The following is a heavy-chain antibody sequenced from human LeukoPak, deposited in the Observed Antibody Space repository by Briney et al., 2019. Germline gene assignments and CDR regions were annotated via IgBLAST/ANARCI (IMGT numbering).Heavy chain of an antibody. V-gene: IGHV3-7*04. D-gene: IGHD1-1*01. CDR3: ARGRTIDY. CDR1: GVTPRNYR. Sequence: GGALRLSCAPSGVTPRNYRMSWVREAPGQGLEWVANMKEDGSQRYYVDSVKGRFTISRDNAKNSVYLQMNSLRAENTAVYFCARGRTIDYWGQGTLLTVSS. J-gene: IGHJ4*02. CDR2: MKEDGSQR.